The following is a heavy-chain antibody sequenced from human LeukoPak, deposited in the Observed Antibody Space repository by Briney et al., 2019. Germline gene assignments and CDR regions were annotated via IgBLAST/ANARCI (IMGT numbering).Heavy chain of an antibody. CDR1: GFTFSSYA. J-gene: IGHJ4*02. D-gene: IGHD1-26*01. V-gene: IGHV3-73*01. Sequence: PGRSLRLSCAASGFTFSSYAMHWVRQASGKGLEWVGRIRSKANSYATAYAASVKGRFTISRDDSKNTAYLQMNSLKTEDTAVYYCTRHPSGSYPGDYWGQGTLVTVSS. CDR3: TRHPSGSYPGDY. CDR2: IRSKANSYAT.